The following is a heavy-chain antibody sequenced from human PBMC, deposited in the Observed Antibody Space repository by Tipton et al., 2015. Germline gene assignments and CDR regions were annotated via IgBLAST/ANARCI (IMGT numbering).Heavy chain of an antibody. Sequence: QLVQSGAEVKKPGESLKISCKGSGYIFTSFWIGWVRQMPGKGLEWMGTIYPGDPETRYNPSFQGQVTISADKSITTAYLQWRSLKASDPAMYYCVRRARRVGSHSYPYYFDYWGQGTLVPVSS. D-gene: IGHD1-26*01. CDR1: GYIFTSFW. CDR2: IYPGDPET. J-gene: IGHJ4*02. CDR3: VRRARRVGSHSYPYYFDY. V-gene: IGHV5-51*01.